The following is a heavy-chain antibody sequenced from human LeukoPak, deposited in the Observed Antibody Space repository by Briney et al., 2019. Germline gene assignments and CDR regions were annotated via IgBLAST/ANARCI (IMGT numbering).Heavy chain of an antibody. V-gene: IGHV4-39*01. D-gene: IGHD6-13*01. Sequence: SETLSLTCTVSGGSISSSSYYWGWIRQPPGKGLEWIGSIYYSGSTYYNPSLKSRVTISVDASKNQFSLKLSSVTAADTAVYYCARGAAAEFDYWGQGTLVTVSS. CDR3: ARGAAAEFDY. J-gene: IGHJ4*02. CDR1: GGSISSSSYY. CDR2: IYYSGST.